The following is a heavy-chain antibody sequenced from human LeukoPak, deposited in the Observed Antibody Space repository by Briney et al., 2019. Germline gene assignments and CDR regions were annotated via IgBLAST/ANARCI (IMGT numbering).Heavy chain of an antibody. CDR3: ARHSGLRLGELSLIRYYGMDV. CDR2: IDPSDSYT. D-gene: IGHD3-16*02. Sequence: HGESLKISFKGSGYRFTSYWISWVRQMPGKGLEWMGRIDPSDSYTNYSPSFKGDVTFSADKSISTAYLQWSSLKASDTAIYYCARHSGLRLGELSLIRYYGMDVWGQGTTVTVSS. CDR1: GYRFTSYW. J-gene: IGHJ6*02. V-gene: IGHV5-10-1*01.